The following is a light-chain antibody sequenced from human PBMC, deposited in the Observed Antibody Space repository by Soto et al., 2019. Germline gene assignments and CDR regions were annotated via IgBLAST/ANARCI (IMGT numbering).Light chain of an antibody. CDR3: QQYSGSIT. Sequence: EIVLTQSPGTLSLYPGETATLSCRASQSLGGINLAWYHHRPGQAPRLLIYDSSRRATGIPDRFSGSGSGTDYTLTISRLEPEDFAIYYCQQYSGSITFGQGTRLEIE. CDR1: QSLGGIN. CDR2: DSS. J-gene: IGKJ5*01. V-gene: IGKV3-20*01.